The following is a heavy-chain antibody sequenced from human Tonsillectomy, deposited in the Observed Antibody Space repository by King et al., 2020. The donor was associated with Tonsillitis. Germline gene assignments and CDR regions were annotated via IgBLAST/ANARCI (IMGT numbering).Heavy chain of an antibody. CDR3: ARDPGSGFWSGYYLYFDY. D-gene: IGHD3-3*01. V-gene: IGHV3-21*01. CDR1: GFTFSSYT. J-gene: IGHJ4*02. Sequence: QLVQSGGGLVKPGGSLRLSCAASGFTFSSYTMNWVRQAPGKGLEWVSSISSGSTYIYYADSVKGRFTISRDNAKNSLYLQMNSLRAEDTAVYYCARDPGSGFWSGYYLYFDYWGQGTLVTVSS. CDR2: ISSGSTYI.